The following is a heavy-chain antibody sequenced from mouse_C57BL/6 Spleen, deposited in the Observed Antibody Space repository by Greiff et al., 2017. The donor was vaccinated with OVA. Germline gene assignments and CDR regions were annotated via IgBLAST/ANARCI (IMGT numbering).Heavy chain of an antibody. J-gene: IGHJ2*01. CDR1: GYTFTSYW. CDR2: IDPSDSYT. D-gene: IGHD1-1*01. V-gene: IGHV1-69*01. Sequence: QVQLQQPGAELVMPGASVKLSCKASGYTFTSYWMHWVKQRPGQGLEWIGEIDPSDSYTNYNQKFKGKATLTVDKSSSTAYMQLSSLTSEDSAVYYGARRATVVTYYFDYWGQGTTLTVSS. CDR3: ARRATVVTYYFDY.